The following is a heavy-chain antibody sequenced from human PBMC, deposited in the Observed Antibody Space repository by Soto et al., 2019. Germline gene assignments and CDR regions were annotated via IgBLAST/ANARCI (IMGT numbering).Heavy chain of an antibody. CDR1: GFTFRTNP. Sequence: PXESLSLSCVASGFTFRTNPMSWVRQAPGKGLEWVSGVSDSGAKTYYADSVKGRFTVSRDKSKNTLYLEMNSLRAEDTAVYYWARGNSPVIVHWGQGTPGTGSS. D-gene: IGHD2-21*01. V-gene: IGHV3-23*01. J-gene: IGHJ5*02. CDR2: VSDSGAKT. CDR3: ARGNSPVIVH.